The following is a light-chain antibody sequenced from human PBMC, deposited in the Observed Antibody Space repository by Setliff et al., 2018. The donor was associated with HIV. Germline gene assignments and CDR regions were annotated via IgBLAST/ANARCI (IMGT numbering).Light chain of an antibody. Sequence: QSVLAQPASVSGSPGQSITISCTGTSSDIGRYDLVSWYQQYPGKDPKLMIYQAIKRPSGVSNRFFGSKSGNTASLTISGLQAEDEADYHCCSNTGSNTFVFGSGTKV. V-gene: IGLV2-23*02. CDR1: SSDIGRYDL. CDR2: QAI. J-gene: IGLJ1*01. CDR3: CSNTGSNTFV.